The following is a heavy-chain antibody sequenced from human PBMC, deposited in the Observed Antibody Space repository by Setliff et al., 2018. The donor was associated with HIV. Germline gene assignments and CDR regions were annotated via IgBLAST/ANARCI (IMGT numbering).Heavy chain of an antibody. D-gene: IGHD2-8*02. V-gene: IGHV4-31*03. CDR2: IHYSGSI. CDR3: ARAGDCTEASCPKARFDP. Sequence: SETLSLTCTVSGGSISSGVYYWSWIRHHPGKGLEWIGYIHYSGSIYYNPSLKSRVTISVDTSKNQFSLKLSSVTAADTAVYYCARAGDCTEASCPKARFDPWGPGILVTVSS. CDR1: GGSISSGVYY. J-gene: IGHJ5*02.